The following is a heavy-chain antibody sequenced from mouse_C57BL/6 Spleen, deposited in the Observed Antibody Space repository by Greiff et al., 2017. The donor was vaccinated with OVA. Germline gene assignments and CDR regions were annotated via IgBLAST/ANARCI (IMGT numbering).Heavy chain of an antibody. J-gene: IGHJ2*01. CDR2: IDPSDSET. V-gene: IGHV1-52*01. CDR1: GYTFTSYW. D-gene: IGHD2-4*01. CDR3: ARNYDYDRAYFDY. Sequence: QVQLQQPGAELVRPGSSVKLSCKASGYTFTSYWMHWVKQRPIQGLEWIGNIDPSDSETHYNQKFKDKATLTVDKSSSTAYMQLSSLTSEDSAVYYGARNYDYDRAYFDYWGQGTTLTVSS.